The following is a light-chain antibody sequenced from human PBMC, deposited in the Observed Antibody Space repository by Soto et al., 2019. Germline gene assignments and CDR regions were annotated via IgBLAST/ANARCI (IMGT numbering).Light chain of an antibody. CDR3: MHYYNYTQT. CDR2: AAS. CDR1: QDSRYD. V-gene: IGKV1-6*01. Sequence: AIQITQSPSSLSASVGDRVTIACRSSQDSRYDLSWYQQRPGRAPKLLLFAASRLEGGVPSRFSGSYPGRDFTPTIRGLQPDDFETYYCMHYYNYTQTFAKGNXVELK. J-gene: IGKJ1*01.